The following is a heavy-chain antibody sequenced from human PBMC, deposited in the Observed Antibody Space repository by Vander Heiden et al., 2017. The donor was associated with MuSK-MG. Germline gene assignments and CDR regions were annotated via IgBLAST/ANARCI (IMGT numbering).Heavy chain of an antibody. CDR1: GGSISSSSYS. Sequence: LPLPESGPGLVTPSATLSLTCTVSGGSISSSSYSGGWIRQPQGKGLEWIGSIYYSGSTYYNPSLKSRVTISVDTSKNQFSLKLSSVTAADTAVYYCARNGLLGFGEFPSLGWFDPWGQGTRVTVSA. V-gene: IGHV4-39*01. CDR2: IYYSGST. D-gene: IGHD3-10*01. CDR3: ARNGLLGFGEFPSLGWFDP. J-gene: IGHJ5*02.